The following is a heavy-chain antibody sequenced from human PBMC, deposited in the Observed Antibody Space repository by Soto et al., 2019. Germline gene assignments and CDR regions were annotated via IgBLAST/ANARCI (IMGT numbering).Heavy chain of an antibody. CDR2: IYYSGST. V-gene: IGHV4-59*01. J-gene: IGHJ4*02. CDR3: ARFGWFGESSHIDY. CDR1: GGSISSYY. Sequence: SSETLSLTCTVSGGSISSYYWSWIRQPPGKGLEWIGYIYYSGSTNYNPSLKSRVTISVDTSKNQFSLKLSSVTAADTAVYYCARFGWFGESSHIDYWGQGPLVTVSS. D-gene: IGHD3-10*01.